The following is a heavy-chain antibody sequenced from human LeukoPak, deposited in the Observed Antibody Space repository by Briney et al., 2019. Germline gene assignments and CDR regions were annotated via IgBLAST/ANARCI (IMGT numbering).Heavy chain of an antibody. CDR1: GGSFSGYY. CDR3: AGDSHYDILTGYSYYYMDV. Sequence: PSETLSLTCAVYGGSFSGYYWSWIRQPPGKGLEWIGEINHSGSTNYNPSLKSRVTISVDTSKNQFSLKLSSVTAADTAVYYCAGDSHYDILTGYSYYYMDVWGKGTTVTVSS. D-gene: IGHD3-9*01. CDR2: INHSGST. V-gene: IGHV4-34*01. J-gene: IGHJ6*03.